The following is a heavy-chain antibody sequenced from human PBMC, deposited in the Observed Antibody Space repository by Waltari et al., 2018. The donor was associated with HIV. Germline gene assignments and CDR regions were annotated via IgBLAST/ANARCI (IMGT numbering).Heavy chain of an antibody. J-gene: IGHJ6*02. V-gene: IGHV4-34*01. CDR2: INHSGST. Sequence: QVQLQQWGAGLCKLPETLSLTSAVYGGSSRGHSWGRSRHPPGTGPAQWWEINHSGSTNYNPSLKSRVTISVDTSKNQFSLKLSSVTAADTAVYYCARGGGYCSSTSCPPKSSYYYGMDVWGQGTTVTVSS. CDR1: GGSSRGHS. D-gene: IGHD2-2*01. CDR3: ARGGGYCSSTSCPPKSSYYYGMDV.